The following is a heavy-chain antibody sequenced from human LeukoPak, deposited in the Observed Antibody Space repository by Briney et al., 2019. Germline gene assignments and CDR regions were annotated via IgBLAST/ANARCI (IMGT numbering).Heavy chain of an antibody. D-gene: IGHD3-10*01. CDR1: GFTFSSFG. V-gene: IGHV3-33*01. CDR2: LWYDGSNK. Sequence: GGSLRLSCAASGFTFSSFGMHWVRQAPGKGLEWVAVLWYDGSNKYYGDSVKGRFTISRDNSRNTLYLQMTSLRAEDTAAYYCARVLWFGEVLKGDAFDIWGQGTMVTVSS. J-gene: IGHJ3*02. CDR3: ARVLWFGEVLKGDAFDI.